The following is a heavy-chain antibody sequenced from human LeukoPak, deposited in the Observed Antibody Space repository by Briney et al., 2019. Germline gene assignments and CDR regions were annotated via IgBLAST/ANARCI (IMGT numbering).Heavy chain of an antibody. CDR3: ARQSWADGEFDF. Sequence: SETLSLTCTVSGVSISSSSYYWGWIRQPPGKGLEWIGSIYYSGGTYYNPSLKSRVTISVDTSKNQFSLKLSSVTAADTAVYYCARQSWADGEFDFWGQGTLVTVSS. CDR2: IYYSGGT. V-gene: IGHV4-39*01. CDR1: GVSISSSSYY. D-gene: IGHD4-17*01. J-gene: IGHJ4*02.